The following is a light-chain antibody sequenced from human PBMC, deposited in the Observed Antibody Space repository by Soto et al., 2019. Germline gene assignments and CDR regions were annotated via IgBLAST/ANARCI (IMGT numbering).Light chain of an antibody. J-gene: IGKJ2*01. CDR2: QAS. V-gene: IGKV1-5*03. CDR1: QSVSSW. Sequence: DIPMTQSPSTLSASVGDRVTITCRASQSVSSWLAWYQQKPGKAPNLLIYQASTLESGVPSRFSGSGSGTEFTLTISSLQTDDFATYYCQQYNNYPYTFGQGTKLEIK. CDR3: QQYNNYPYT.